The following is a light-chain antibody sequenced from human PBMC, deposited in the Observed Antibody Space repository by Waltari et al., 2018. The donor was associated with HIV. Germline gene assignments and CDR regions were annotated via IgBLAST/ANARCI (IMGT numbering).Light chain of an antibody. J-gene: IGLJ2*01. CDR3: YSTDSSGYHKV. V-gene: IGLV3-10*01. CDR1: ALAKKY. Sequence: SYELTQPPSVSVSPGQAARITCSGDALAKKYAYWYQQKSGQAPVLVIYEDDKRPSGIPWRFSASTSGTMATLTISGAQVEDEGDYYCYSTDSSGYHKVFGGGTKLTVL. CDR2: EDD.